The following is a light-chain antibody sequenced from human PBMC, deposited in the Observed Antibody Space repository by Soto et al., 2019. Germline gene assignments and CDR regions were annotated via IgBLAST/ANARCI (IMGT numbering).Light chain of an antibody. Sequence: AIQMTQSPSSVSASVGDRVTITCRASQGIRNELGWYQQKPGKAPKLLIYSASSLQSGVPSRFSGSGSGTDFILTISGLQHEDFATYFGLQDFTYPRTFGQGTKV. CDR3: LQDFTYPRT. V-gene: IGKV1-6*01. CDR2: SAS. J-gene: IGKJ1*01. CDR1: QGIRNE.